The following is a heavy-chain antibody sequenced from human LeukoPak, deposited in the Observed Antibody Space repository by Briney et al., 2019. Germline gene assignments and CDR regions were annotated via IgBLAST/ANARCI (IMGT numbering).Heavy chain of an antibody. CDR2: ISGSGSNT. CDR1: GFTFSSYA. V-gene: IGHV3-23*01. CDR3: AKDYYDIVGRFDY. Sequence: GGSLRLSCAASGFTFSSYAMSWVRQAPGKGLEWVSAISGSGSNTYYTDSVKGRFTISRDNSKNTLYLQMNSLRAEDTAVYYCAKDYYDIVGRFDYWGQGTLVTVSS. D-gene: IGHD3-22*01. J-gene: IGHJ4*02.